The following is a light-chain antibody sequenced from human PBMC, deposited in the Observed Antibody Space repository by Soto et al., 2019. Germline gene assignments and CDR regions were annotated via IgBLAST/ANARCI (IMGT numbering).Light chain of an antibody. CDR1: QGISNY. V-gene: IGKV1-27*01. CDR3: QKYNSART. Sequence: DIQMTQSPSSLSASVGDRVTITCRASQGISNYLAWYQQKPGKVPKLLIYAASTLQSGVPSRFSGSGSGTDFTLTISSLQPYDVATYYCQKYNSARTFGGGTKVEIK. CDR2: AAS. J-gene: IGKJ4*01.